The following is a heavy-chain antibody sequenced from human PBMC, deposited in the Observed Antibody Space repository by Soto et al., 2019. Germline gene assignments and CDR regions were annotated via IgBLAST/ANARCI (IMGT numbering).Heavy chain of an antibody. Sequence: ASVKVSCKASGYSFSTHGVSWVRQAPGQGLEWMGWTSAYSGSTNYSQKLEGRVTMTTDTSTSTAYMELRSLRSDDTAVYYCPRANYRSWFDPWGQGTLVTVSS. CDR1: GYSFSTHG. CDR2: TSAYSGST. D-gene: IGHD3-16*02. J-gene: IGHJ5*02. V-gene: IGHV1-18*01. CDR3: PRANYRSWFDP.